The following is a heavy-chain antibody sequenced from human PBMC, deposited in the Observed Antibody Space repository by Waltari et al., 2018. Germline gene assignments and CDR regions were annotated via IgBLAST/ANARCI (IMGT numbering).Heavy chain of an antibody. Sequence: EVQLLESGGGLVQPGGSLRLSCAASGFTFSRYAMSWVRQAPGKGLEWVSVIYSGGSTYYADSVKGRFTISRDNSKNTLYLQMNSLRAEDTAVYYCAKDDYSNYPDYWGQGTLVTVSS. CDR3: AKDDYSNYPDY. V-gene: IGHV3-23*03. CDR1: GFTFSRYA. CDR2: IYSGGST. D-gene: IGHD4-4*01. J-gene: IGHJ4*02.